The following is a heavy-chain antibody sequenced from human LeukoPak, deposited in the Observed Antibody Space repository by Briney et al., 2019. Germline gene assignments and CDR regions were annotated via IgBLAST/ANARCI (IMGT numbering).Heavy chain of an antibody. J-gene: IGHJ4*02. CDR3: AKSPREGGYFDY. D-gene: IGHD3-16*01. CDR2: KQDGNEK. V-gene: IGHV3-7*01. Sequence: GGSLRLSCEASGFTFSRYRMTWVRQVPGKGLEWVANKQDGNEKYYVDSVRGRFTISRDNSKNTLYLQMNSLRAEDTAVYYCAKSPREGGYFDYWGQGTLVTVSS. CDR1: GFTFSRYR.